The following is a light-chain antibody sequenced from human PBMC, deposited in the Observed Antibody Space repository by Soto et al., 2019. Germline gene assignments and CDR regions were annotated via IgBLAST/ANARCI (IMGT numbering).Light chain of an antibody. CDR1: SSDVGAYDY. Sequence: QSVLTQPASVSGSPGQSITISCTGTSSDVGAYDYVSWYQQHPGKPPKLMIFEVRNRPSGVSSRFSGSRSGNTASLTISGLQAEDEADYYCSSYTTMSTKVFGTGTKVTVL. CDR3: SSYTTMSTKV. J-gene: IGLJ1*01. CDR2: EVR. V-gene: IGLV2-14*01.